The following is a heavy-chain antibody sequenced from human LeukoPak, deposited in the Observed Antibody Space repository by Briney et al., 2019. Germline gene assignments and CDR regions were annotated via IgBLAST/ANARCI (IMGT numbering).Heavy chain of an antibody. CDR3: AKVDGIVVTNTWYYFDY. J-gene: IGHJ4*02. Sequence: PGGSLRLSCAASGFTFISYGMSWVRQAPGKGLEWVSSINGSGGGTSYADSVKGRFTISRDNSKNTLYLQMNSLRVEDTAVYYCAKVDGIVVTNTWYYFDYWGQGTLVTVSS. V-gene: IGHV3-23*01. D-gene: IGHD3-22*01. CDR2: INGSGGGT. CDR1: GFTFISYG.